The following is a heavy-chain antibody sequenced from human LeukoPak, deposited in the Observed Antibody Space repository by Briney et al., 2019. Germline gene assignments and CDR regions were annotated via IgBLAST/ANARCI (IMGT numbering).Heavy chain of an antibody. Sequence: PGGSLRLSCTASGFTFSAYAMMWVRQAPGKGPEWVSAIRGGGTSEFYADSVKGRFRISRDNSKDTLFLQMNSLRTEDTAVYYCAEDVVVIVAAKPGIWGQGTLVTVSS. CDR2: IRGGGTSE. CDR1: GFTFSAYA. J-gene: IGHJ4*02. D-gene: IGHD2-15*01. CDR3: AEDVVVIVAAKPGI. V-gene: IGHV3-23*01.